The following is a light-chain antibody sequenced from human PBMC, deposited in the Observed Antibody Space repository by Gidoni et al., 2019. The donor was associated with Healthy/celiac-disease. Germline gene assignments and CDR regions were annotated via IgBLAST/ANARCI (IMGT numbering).Light chain of an antibody. CDR1: QSVISY. Sequence: DIVLTHSPATLSLSPGERATLSCRASQSVISYLAWYQQKPGQAPRLLIYDASNRATGIPARFSGSGSGTDFTLTISSLEPEDFAVYYCQQRSNWPPFTFXGXTKVEIK. J-gene: IGKJ4*01. CDR2: DAS. V-gene: IGKV3-11*01. CDR3: QQRSNWPPFT.